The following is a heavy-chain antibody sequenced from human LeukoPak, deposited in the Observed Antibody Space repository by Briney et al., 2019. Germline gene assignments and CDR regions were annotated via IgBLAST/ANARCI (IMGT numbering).Heavy chain of an antibody. CDR2: ISRSSSTL. CDR3: ARAVNSASKSDY. Sequence: GGSLRLSCVASGFTFSIYSMNWVRQAPGKELEWVSYISRSSSTLYYADSVRGRFTISRDNDKNSLYLQMNSLRAEDTAVYYCARAVNSASKSDYWGQGTLVTVSS. D-gene: IGHD2-2*01. J-gene: IGHJ4*02. V-gene: IGHV3-48*01. CDR1: GFTFSIYS.